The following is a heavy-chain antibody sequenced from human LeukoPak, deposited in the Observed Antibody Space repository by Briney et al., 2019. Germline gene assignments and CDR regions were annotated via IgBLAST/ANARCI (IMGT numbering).Heavy chain of an antibody. CDR2: FERKADGGAV. CDR3: STGGHYYGS. Sequence: GGSLRLSCAASGLTVNDAWMSWVRQAPGKGLEWVGRFERKADGGAVDYDAPVKGRFTISGDDSKNTLFLQMNSLEIDDTAVYYCSTGGHYYGSWGQGTLVTVSS. J-gene: IGHJ5*02. V-gene: IGHV3-15*04. CDR1: GLTVNDAW. D-gene: IGHD3-10*01.